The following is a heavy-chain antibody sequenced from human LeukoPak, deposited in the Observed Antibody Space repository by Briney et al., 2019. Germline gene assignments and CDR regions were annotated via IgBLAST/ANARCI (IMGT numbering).Heavy chain of an antibody. CDR3: ARDSLAAPGSEFRTVRYFDY. CDR1: GFTFSSYA. CDR2: IISSSNYI. Sequence: GSLRLSCAASGFTFSSYAMNWVRQAPGKGLEWVSSIISSSNYIHYAESLKGRFTISRDNAKNSLYLQMNSLRAEDTAVYYCARDSLAAPGSEFRTVRYFDYWGQGTLVTVSS. V-gene: IGHV3-21*01. D-gene: IGHD6-13*01. J-gene: IGHJ4*02.